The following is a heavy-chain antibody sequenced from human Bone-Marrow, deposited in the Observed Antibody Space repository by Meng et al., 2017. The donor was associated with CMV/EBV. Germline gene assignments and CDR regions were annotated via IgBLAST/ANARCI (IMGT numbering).Heavy chain of an antibody. CDR3: VKDPSDSYYYGMDV. D-gene: IGHD3/OR15-3a*01. J-gene: IGHJ6*02. V-gene: IGHV3-9*01. Sequence: SLKISCAASGFTFDDYAMHWVRQAPGKGLEWVSGINWNSRNIGYAESVKGRFTISRDNSKNTLYLQMNSLRPEDTAVYNCVKDPSDSYYYGMDVWGQGTTVTVSS. CDR1: GFTFDDYA. CDR2: INWNSRNI.